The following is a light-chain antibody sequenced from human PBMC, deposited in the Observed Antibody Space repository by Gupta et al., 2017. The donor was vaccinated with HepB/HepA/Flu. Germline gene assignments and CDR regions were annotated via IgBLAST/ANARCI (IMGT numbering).Light chain of an antibody. V-gene: IGKV3-20*01. CDR2: GAS. Sequence: DIVLTQSPGTLSLSPGERATLSCRASQSVSSNYLAWHQQKPGQAPRLLIYGASNRATGIPDRFSGSGSGTDFTLTISRLEPEDFAVYYCQQYSSLPRTFGQGTXVEIK. J-gene: IGKJ1*01. CDR1: QSVSSNY. CDR3: QQYSSLPRT.